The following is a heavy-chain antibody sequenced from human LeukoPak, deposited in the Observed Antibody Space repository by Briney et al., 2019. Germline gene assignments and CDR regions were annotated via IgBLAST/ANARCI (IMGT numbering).Heavy chain of an antibody. CDR1: GFALSSHW. J-gene: IGHJ4*02. CDR2: VNRDGSET. Sequence: GGSLRLSCAASGFALSSHWMTWVRQVPGRGPEWVANVNRDGSETYYLDSVKGRFTISKDNAKNSLYLQMNSLRAEDTAVYYCARGDPDNNAYYDFDYWGQGTLVTVSS. V-gene: IGHV3-7*03. D-gene: IGHD3-22*01. CDR3: ARGDPDNNAYYDFDY.